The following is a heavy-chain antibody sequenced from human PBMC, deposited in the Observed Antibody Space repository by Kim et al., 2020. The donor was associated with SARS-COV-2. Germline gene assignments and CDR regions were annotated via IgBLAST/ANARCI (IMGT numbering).Heavy chain of an antibody. Sequence: GGSLRLSCAASGFTFSSYGMHWVRQAPGKGLEWVAVISYDGSNKYYADSVKGRFTISRDNSKNTLYLQMNSLRAEDTAVYYCAKDLRGLYWSSTSCRCYWGQGTLVTVSS. J-gene: IGHJ4*02. CDR2: ISYDGSNK. CDR1: GFTFSSYG. D-gene: IGHD2-2*01. V-gene: IGHV3-30*18. CDR3: AKDLRGLYWSSTSCRCY.